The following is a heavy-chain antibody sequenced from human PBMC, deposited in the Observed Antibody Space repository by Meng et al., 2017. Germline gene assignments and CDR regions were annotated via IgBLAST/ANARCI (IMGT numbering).Heavy chain of an antibody. V-gene: IGHV2-5*02. Sequence: SGPTLVKPTQTLTLTCTFSGFSLSTSGVGVGWIRQPPGKALEWLALIYWDDDKRYSPSLKSRLTITKDTSKNQVVLTMTSMDPVDTATYYCAHSLKIRNYYDSSATFQHWGQGTLVTVSS. CDR3: AHSLKIRNYYDSSATFQH. J-gene: IGHJ1*01. CDR2: IYWDDDK. CDR1: GFSLSTSGVG. D-gene: IGHD3-22*01.